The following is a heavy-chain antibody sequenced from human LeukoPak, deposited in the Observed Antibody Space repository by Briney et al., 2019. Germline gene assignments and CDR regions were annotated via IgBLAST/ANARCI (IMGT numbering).Heavy chain of an antibody. CDR1: GGTFSSYA. Sequence: SVKVSYKASGGTFSSYAISWVRQAPGQGLEWMGRIIPIFGIANHAQKFQGRVTITADKSTSTAYMELSSLRSEDTAVYYCAIDCSSTSCYIATYFDYWGQGTLVTVSS. J-gene: IGHJ4*02. CDR2: IIPIFGIA. CDR3: AIDCSSTSCYIATYFDY. D-gene: IGHD2-2*02. V-gene: IGHV1-69*04.